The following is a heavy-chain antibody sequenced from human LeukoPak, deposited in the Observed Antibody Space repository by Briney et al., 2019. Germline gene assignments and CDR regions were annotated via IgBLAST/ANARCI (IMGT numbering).Heavy chain of an antibody. D-gene: IGHD1-20*01. V-gene: IGHV4-59*01. CDR3: ARDHDITGSALGAFDI. J-gene: IGHJ3*02. Sequence: SSETLSLTCTVSGGSMSSYYWSWIRQPPGKGLEWIGYIYYSGSTNYNPSLKSRVTISVDTSKNQFSLKLSSVAAADTAVYYCARDHDITGSALGAFDIWGQGTMVTVSS. CDR2: IYYSGST. CDR1: GGSMSSYY.